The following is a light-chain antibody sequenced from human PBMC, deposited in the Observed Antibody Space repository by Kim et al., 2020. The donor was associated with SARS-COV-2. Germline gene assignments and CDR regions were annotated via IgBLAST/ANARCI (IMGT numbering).Light chain of an antibody. CDR2: KVS. V-gene: IGKV2-30*01. J-gene: IGKJ1*01. CDR1: QGLVNTDGNTY. Sequence: DVVMTQSPLSLPVSLGQPASISCRSSQGLVNTDGNTYLSWFHQRPGQSPRRLIYKVSDRDSGVPDRFSGSGSGTDFTPKISRVEAEDVGLYYCMQGTYWPGTFGQGTKVDIK. CDR3: MQGTYWPGT.